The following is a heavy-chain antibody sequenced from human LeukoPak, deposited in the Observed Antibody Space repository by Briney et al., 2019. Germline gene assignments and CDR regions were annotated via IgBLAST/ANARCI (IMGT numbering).Heavy chain of an antibody. CDR1: GFTFSSYA. D-gene: IGHD3-3*01. V-gene: IGHV3-23*01. CDR3: AKDQGTAIFGMIIPDWYFDL. CDR2: ISGGSNNI. Sequence: GGSLTLSCAASGFTFSSYAMNWLRQAPGKGLEWVSSISGGSNNINYAGSVKGRFTTSRDNSQNTLYLQMNSLRAEDTAVYYCAKDQGTAIFGMIIPDWYFDLWGRGTLVTVSS. J-gene: IGHJ2*01.